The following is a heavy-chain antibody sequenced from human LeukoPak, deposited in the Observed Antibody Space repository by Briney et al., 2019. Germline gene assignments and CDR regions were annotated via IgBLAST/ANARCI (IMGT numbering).Heavy chain of an antibody. CDR1: GFTFSNYE. CDR3: ARAGFDFSFDY. Sequence: GGSLKLSCAASGFTFSNYEMYWVRQAPGKALEWVSSISSSGSTIYYADSVKGRFTISRDNAKNSLYLQMTSLRAEDTAVYYCARAGFDFSFDYWGQGTLVTVSS. J-gene: IGHJ4*02. D-gene: IGHD3-9*01. V-gene: IGHV3-48*03. CDR2: ISSSGSTI.